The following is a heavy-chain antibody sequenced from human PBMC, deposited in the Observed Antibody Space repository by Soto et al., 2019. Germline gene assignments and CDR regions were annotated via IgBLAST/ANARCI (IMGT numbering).Heavy chain of an antibody. D-gene: IGHD5-12*01. V-gene: IGHV4-31*03. J-gene: IGHJ5*02. CDR1: GGSISSGGYY. CDR3: ARGFRATIGWFDP. Sequence: SETLSLTCTVSGGSISSGGYYWSWIRQHPGKGLEWIGYIYYSGSTYYNPSLKSRVTISVDTSKNQFSLKPSSVTAADTAVYYCARGFRATIGWFDPWGQGTLVTVS. CDR2: IYYSGST.